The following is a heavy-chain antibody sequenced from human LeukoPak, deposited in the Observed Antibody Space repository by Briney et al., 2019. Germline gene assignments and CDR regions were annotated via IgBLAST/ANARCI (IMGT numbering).Heavy chain of an antibody. V-gene: IGHV3-23*01. CDR1: GYSFKDYG. J-gene: IGHJ4*02. CDR3: TKRVKYGGTWDHFAD. D-gene: IGHD1-26*01. Sequence: GGSLRLSCAATGYSFKDYGMHWVRQPPGKGLEWVSTVNADGGNTYYADSVKGRFTISRDNSKSTLILQMNSLRDEDTALYYCTKRVKYGGTWDHFADWGQGTLVTVSS. CDR2: VNADGGNT.